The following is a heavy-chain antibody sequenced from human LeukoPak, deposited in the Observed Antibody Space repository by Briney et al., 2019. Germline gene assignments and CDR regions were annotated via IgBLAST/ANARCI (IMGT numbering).Heavy chain of an antibody. CDR3: ARESRSHCDSECDAYDI. CDR1: GFTFSSYG. D-gene: IGHD2-21*01. J-gene: IGHJ3*02. CDR2: ISFDGSNK. V-gene: IGHV3-30*03. Sequence: GRSLRLSCAASGFTFSSYGMHWVRQAPGKGLEWVAVISFDGSNKYYADSVKGRFTISRDNSKSTLYLQMNSLRAEDTAVYYCARESRSHCDSECDAYDIWGQGTMVTVSS.